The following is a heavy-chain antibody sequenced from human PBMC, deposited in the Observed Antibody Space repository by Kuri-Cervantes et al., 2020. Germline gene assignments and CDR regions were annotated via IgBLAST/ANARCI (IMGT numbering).Heavy chain of an antibody. CDR2: IYYSGST. V-gene: IGHV4-59*12. J-gene: IGHJ4*02. CDR3: AKGGNRLDY. D-gene: IGHD4-23*01. CDR1: GGSISSYY. Sequence: SETLSLTCTVSGGSISSYYWSWIRQPPGKGLEWIGYIYYSGSTNYNPSLKSRVTISVDTSKNQFSLKLSSVTAADTAVYYCAKGGNRLDYWGQGTLVTVSS.